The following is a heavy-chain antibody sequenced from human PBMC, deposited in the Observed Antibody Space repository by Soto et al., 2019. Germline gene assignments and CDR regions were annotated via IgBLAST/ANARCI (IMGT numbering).Heavy chain of an antibody. V-gene: IGHV3-21*01. CDR3: ARDRWELFSLGFDY. CDR1: GFTFSSYS. Sequence: PGGSLRLSCAASGFTFSSYSMNCVRQAPGKGLEWVSSISSSSSYIYYADSVKGRFTISRDNAKNSLYLQMNSLRAEDTAVYYCARDRWELFSLGFDYWGQGTLVTVSS. J-gene: IGHJ4*02. CDR2: ISSSSSYI. D-gene: IGHD1-26*01.